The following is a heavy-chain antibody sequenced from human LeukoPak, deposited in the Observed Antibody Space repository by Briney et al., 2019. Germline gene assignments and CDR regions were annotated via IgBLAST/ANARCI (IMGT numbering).Heavy chain of an antibody. CDR3: ARSIGATEATSFDY. V-gene: IGHV4-39*01. Sequence: SETLSLTCTVSGGSISSSSYYWGWIRQPPGKGLEWIGSIYYSGSTYYNPSLKSRVTISVDTSKNQFSLRLSSVTAADTALYYCARSIGATEATSFDYWGQGTLVSVSS. CDR1: GGSISSSSYY. D-gene: IGHD1-1*01. CDR2: IYYSGST. J-gene: IGHJ4*02.